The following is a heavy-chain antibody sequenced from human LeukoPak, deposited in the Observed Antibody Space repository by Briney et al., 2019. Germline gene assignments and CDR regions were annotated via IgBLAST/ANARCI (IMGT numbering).Heavy chain of an antibody. CDR1: GFTFSGYV. CDR3: AKDGGFVVVPAAIIGYFQH. J-gene: IGHJ1*01. V-gene: IGHV3-23*01. D-gene: IGHD2-2*02. CDR2: ISGSGGST. Sequence: GGSLRLSCAASGFTFSGYVMTWVRQAPGKGLEWVSAISGSGGSTYYADSVKGRFTISRDNSKNTLYLQMNSLRAEDTAVYYCAKDGGFVVVPAAIIGYFQHWGQGTLVTVSS.